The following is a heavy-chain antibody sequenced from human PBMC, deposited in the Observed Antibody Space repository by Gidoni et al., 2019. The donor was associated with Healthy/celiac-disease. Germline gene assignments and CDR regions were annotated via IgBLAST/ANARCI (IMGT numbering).Heavy chain of an antibody. D-gene: IGHD4-17*01. CDR1: GFTFADYT. J-gene: IGHJ6*02. CDR2: ISWDGGST. CDR3: AKDSGWTTVTRGLAGMDV. Sequence: EVQLVESGGVVVQPGGSLRLSCAASGFTFADYTMHWVRQAPGKGLEWVSLISWDGGSTYYADSVKGRFTISRDNSKNSLYLQMNSLRTEDTALYYCAKDSGWTTVTRGLAGMDVWGQGTTVTVSS. V-gene: IGHV3-43*01.